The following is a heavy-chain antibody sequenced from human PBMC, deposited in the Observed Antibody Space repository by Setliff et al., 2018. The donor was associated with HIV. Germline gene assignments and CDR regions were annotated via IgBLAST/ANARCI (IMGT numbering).Heavy chain of an antibody. D-gene: IGHD3-16*01. Sequence: GGSLRLSCVASGITVSGIYMTWVRQAPGKGLEWVSVINGGTTTYYADSVKGRFTISRDNSKNTLYLQMNSLRVGDTAVYYCAREIRTVYTGGHYFYGIDVWGQGTAVTVSS. CDR3: AREIRTVYTGGHYFYGIDV. CDR2: INGGTTT. V-gene: IGHV3-66*01. CDR1: GITVSGIY. J-gene: IGHJ6*02.